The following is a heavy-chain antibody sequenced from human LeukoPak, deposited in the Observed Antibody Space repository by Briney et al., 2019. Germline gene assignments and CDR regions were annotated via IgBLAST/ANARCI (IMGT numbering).Heavy chain of an antibody. J-gene: IGHJ4*02. D-gene: IGHD6-19*01. Sequence: ASVKVSCKASGYTFTGYYMHWVRQAPGQGLEWMGWINPNSGAAKYAQKFQGRVTITGDAATGTAYMELSGLTSDDTAVYYCARGRGVAVTGTIDYWGQGTLVTVSP. CDR3: ARGRGVAVTGTIDY. CDR2: INPNSGAA. CDR1: GYTFTGYY. V-gene: IGHV1-2*02.